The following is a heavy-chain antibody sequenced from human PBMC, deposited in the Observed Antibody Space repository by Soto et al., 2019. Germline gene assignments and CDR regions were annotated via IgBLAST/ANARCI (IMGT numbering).Heavy chain of an antibody. CDR3: ASERVAEMATGGYFDT. V-gene: IGHV1-69*01. CDR2: IIPLFGTP. D-gene: IGHD5-12*01. Sequence: QVHLVQSGAEVKKPGSSVKVSCKTSGGTFSDLAFSWVRQAPRQGLEWVGGIIPLFGTPNYAREFQGRVSISADDSSNTVYMELRSLRSEDTAVYYCASERVAEMATGGYFDTWGQGTLGTVSS. J-gene: IGHJ4*02. CDR1: GGTFSDLA.